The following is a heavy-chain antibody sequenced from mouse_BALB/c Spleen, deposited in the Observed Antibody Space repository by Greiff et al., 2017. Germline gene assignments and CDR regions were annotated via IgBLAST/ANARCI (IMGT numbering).Heavy chain of an antibody. Sequence: EVKVVESGGGLVKPGGSLKLSCAASGFTFSSYTMSWVRQTPEKRLEWVATISSGGSYTYYPDSVKGRFTISRDNAKNTLYLQMSSLKSEDTAMYYCTRGQYYDYARDYWGQGTSVTVSS. D-gene: IGHD1-2*01. CDR2: ISSGGSYT. J-gene: IGHJ4*01. CDR1: GFTFSSYT. V-gene: IGHV5-6-4*01. CDR3: TRGQYYDYARDY.